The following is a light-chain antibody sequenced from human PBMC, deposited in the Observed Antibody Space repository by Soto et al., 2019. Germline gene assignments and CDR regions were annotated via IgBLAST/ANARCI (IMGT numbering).Light chain of an antibody. J-gene: IGKJ1*01. Sequence: DIQMTQSPSTLSASVGDRVTITCRASRSISSWLAWYQHKPGKAPKVLIYQASGLESGVPSRFSGSGSGTEFSLTISSLQPDDYATYYCQQYNNYWTFGQGTKVEMK. CDR3: QQYNNYWT. V-gene: IGKV1-5*03. CDR1: RSISSW. CDR2: QAS.